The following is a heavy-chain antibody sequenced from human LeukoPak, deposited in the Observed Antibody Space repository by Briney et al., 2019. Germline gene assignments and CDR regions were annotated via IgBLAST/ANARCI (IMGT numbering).Heavy chain of an antibody. CDR3: TESPIDYSSSGDY. CDR1: GYSFTSYW. V-gene: IGHV5-10-1*01. D-gene: IGHD6-6*01. Sequence: GESLKISCKGSGYSFTSYWIRWVRQMPGKGLEWMGRIDPSDSYTNYSPSFQGHVTISADKSISTAYLQWSSLKASDTAMYYWTESPIDYSSSGDYWGQGTLVTVSS. CDR2: IDPSDSYT. J-gene: IGHJ4*02.